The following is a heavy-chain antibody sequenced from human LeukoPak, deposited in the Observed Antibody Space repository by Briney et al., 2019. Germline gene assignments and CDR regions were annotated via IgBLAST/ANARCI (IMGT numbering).Heavy chain of an antibody. Sequence: VASVKVSCKASGYTFTSYAMHWVRQAPGQRLEWMGWINAGNGNTKYSQKFQGRVTITRDTSASTAYMELSSLRSEDTAVYYCARESLYSSGWYYFDYWGQGTLVTVSS. CDR3: ARESLYSSGWYYFDY. J-gene: IGHJ4*02. CDR1: GYTFTSYA. CDR2: INAGNGNT. V-gene: IGHV1-3*01. D-gene: IGHD6-19*01.